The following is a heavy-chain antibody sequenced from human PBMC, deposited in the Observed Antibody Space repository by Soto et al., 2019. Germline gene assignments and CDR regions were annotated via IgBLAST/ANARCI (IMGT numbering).Heavy chain of an antibody. J-gene: IGHJ5*02. CDR3: ARETRTAMVPPNFDP. D-gene: IGHD5-18*01. CDR1: GFTFSSYG. V-gene: IGHV3-33*01. CDR2: IWYDGSNK. Sequence: QVQLVESGGGVVQPGRSLRLSCAASGFTFSSYGMHWVRQAPGKGLEWVAVIWYDGSNKYYADSVKGRFTISRDNSKNTLYLQMNSLRAEDTAVYYCARETRTAMVPPNFDPWGQGTLVTVSS.